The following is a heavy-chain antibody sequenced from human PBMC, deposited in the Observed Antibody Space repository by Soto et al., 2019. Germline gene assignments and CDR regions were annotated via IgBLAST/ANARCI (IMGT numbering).Heavy chain of an antibody. V-gene: IGHV3-33*06. J-gene: IGHJ4*02. CDR3: AKPPAQYDFWSGYYFPLDY. D-gene: IGHD3-3*01. CDR1: GFTFSSYG. CDR2: IWYDGSNK. Sequence: GGSLRLSCAASGFTFSSYGMHWVRQAPGKGLEWVAVIWYDGSNKYYADSVKGRFTISRDNSKNTLYLQMNSLRAEDTAVYYCAKPPAQYDFWSGYYFPLDYWGQGTLVTVSS.